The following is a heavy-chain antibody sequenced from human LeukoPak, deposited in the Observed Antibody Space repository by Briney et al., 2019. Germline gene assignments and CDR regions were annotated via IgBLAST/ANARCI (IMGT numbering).Heavy chain of an antibody. J-gene: IGHJ4*02. CDR1: GFTFDDYA. V-gene: IGHV3-9*01. Sequence: GRSLRLSCAASGFTFDDYAMHWVLQAPGKGLEWVSGISWNSGSIGYADSVKGRFTISRDNAKNSLYLQMNSLRAEDTALYYCAKDVGATLSYFDYWGQGTLVTVSS. CDR3: AKDVGATLSYFDY. D-gene: IGHD1-26*01. CDR2: ISWNSGSI.